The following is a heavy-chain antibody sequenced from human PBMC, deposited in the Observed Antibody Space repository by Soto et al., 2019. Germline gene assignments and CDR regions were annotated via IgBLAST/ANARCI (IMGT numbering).Heavy chain of an antibody. J-gene: IGHJ4*02. V-gene: IGHV4-59*01. Sequence: SETLSLTCTVSGGSMRTYFWNWIRQPPGKGLEWIAYIHFGGTTNYNPSLKSRVTISMDMSKNRLSLKLNSVTAADTALYYCARARKATYITGGFDSWGQGTLVTVSS. D-gene: IGHD3-3*01. CDR3: ARARKATYITGGFDS. CDR1: GGSMRTYF. CDR2: IHFGGTT.